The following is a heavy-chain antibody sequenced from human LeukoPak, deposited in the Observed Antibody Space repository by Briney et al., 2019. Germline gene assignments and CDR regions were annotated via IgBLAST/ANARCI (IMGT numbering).Heavy chain of an antibody. Sequence: PGGSLRLYCSASGFSFSSYSMNWVRQAPGKGLEWVSYISSSTIYYADSVKARFTISRDNSQNTVSLQLNNLRIEDTALYYCAKTSLSDPSGHYYYMDVWGKGTTVTVSS. V-gene: IGHV3-48*01. CDR2: ISSSTI. CDR1: GFSFSSYS. D-gene: IGHD3-3*01. CDR3: AKTSLSDPSGHYYYMDV. J-gene: IGHJ6*03.